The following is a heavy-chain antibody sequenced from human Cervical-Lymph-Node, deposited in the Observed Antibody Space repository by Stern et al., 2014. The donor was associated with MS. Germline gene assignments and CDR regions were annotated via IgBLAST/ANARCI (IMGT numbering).Heavy chain of an antibody. V-gene: IGHV3-20*01. CDR2: INWNGGST. Sequence: EVQLVESGGGVVRPGGSLRLSCAASGFSFDYHGMNWVRQTPGKGLEWVSGINWNGGSTGYADSVKGRFTISRDNAKNSLYLQMNSLRAEDTALYHCARSYGSGSSLADYYYHGMDVWGQGTTVTVSS. CDR3: ARSYGSGSSLADYYYHGMDV. J-gene: IGHJ6*02. D-gene: IGHD3-10*01. CDR1: GFSFDYHG.